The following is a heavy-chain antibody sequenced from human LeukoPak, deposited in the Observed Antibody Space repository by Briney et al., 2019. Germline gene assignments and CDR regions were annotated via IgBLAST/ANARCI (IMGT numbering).Heavy chain of an antibody. D-gene: IGHD5-12*01. CDR3: AAKGNGYTGIYVFAH. CDR2: FYASGST. J-gene: IGHJ4*02. Sequence: GGSLRLSCEASGFSVSSNYMSWVRQAPGKGLEWVSVFYASGSTSYTDSVKGRFTISRDISKNSLYLHMNSLRPEDTAVYYCAAKGNGYTGIYVFAHWGQGTLVTVSS. V-gene: IGHV3-66*01. CDR1: GFSVSSNY.